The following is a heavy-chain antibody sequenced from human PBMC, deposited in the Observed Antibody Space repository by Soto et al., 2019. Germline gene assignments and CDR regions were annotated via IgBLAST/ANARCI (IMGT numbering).Heavy chain of an antibody. D-gene: IGHD1-26*01. CDR2: NSYSGST. CDR3: ARHGGSYSFDY. V-gene: IGHV4-59*08. Sequence: QVQLQESGPGLVKPSETLSLTCTVTGGSTSSYYWSWLRQPPGKGLEWIGYNSYSGSTDYNPSLKMXXTXSXXTSKNQFSLKLSSATAADTAVYYCARHGGSYSFDYWGQGTLVTVSS. J-gene: IGHJ4*02. CDR1: GGSTSSYY.